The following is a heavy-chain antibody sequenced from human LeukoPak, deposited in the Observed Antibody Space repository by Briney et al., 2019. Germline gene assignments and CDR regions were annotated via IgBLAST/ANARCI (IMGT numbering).Heavy chain of an antibody. CDR2: IYYSGST. J-gene: IGHJ4*02. CDR3: ARFAAAESSIDY. CDR1: GGSISSYY. Sequence: SETLSLTCTVSGGSISSYYWSWIRQPPGKGLEWIGYIYYSGSTNYNPSLKSRVTISVDTSKNQFSLRLSSVTAADTAVYYCARFAAAESSIDYWGQGTLVTVSS. D-gene: IGHD6-13*01. V-gene: IGHV4-59*01.